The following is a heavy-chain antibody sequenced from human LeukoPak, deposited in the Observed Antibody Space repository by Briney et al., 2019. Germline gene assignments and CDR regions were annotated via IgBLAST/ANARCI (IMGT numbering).Heavy chain of an antibody. CDR3: ARTNLVVVAASDY. CDR1: ALTLSNYA. V-gene: IGHV3-48*04. D-gene: IGHD2-15*01. Sequence: TGGSLRLSCAGSALTLSNYAINWVRQAPGKGLEWVSYISSSGSTIYYADSVKGRFTISRDNAKNPLYLQMNSLRAEDTAVYYCARTNLVVVAASDYWGQGTLVTVSS. CDR2: ISSSGSTI. J-gene: IGHJ4*02.